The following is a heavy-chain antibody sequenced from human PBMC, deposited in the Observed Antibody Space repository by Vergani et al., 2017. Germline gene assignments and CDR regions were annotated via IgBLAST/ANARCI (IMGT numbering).Heavy chain of an antibody. CDR3: AREPPLTGFFDY. J-gene: IGHJ4*02. CDR2: ISPDGFST. Sequence: QVQFVQSGAEVGKPGASVKISCKASGYTFTAYYIHWVRQAPEQGLEWVGVISPDGFSTFYAQKFQGRVTITRDTSTSTVYVEVTSLRSDDTAVYYCAREPPLTGFFDYWGQGTLVTVSS. D-gene: IGHD3-9*01. CDR1: GYTFTAYY. V-gene: IGHV1-46*03.